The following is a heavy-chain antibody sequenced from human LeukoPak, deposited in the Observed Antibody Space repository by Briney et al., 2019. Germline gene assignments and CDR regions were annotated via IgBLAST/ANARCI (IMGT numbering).Heavy chain of an antibody. CDR1: GYTFTGYY. D-gene: IGHD4-17*01. Sequence: ASVKVSCKTSGYTFTGYYMHWVRQAPGQGLEWMGWINPNSGGTNYAQKFQGRVTMTRDASISTAYMELSSLRSEDTAVYYCARDRGYGDYSGAFDIWGQGTMVTVSS. V-gene: IGHV1-2*02. CDR2: INPNSGGT. J-gene: IGHJ3*02. CDR3: ARDRGYGDYSGAFDI.